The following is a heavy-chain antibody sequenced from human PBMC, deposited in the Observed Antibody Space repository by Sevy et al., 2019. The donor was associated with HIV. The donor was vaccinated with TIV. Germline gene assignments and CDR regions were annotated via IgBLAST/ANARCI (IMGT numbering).Heavy chain of an antibody. CDR1: GFTFSSYA. Sequence: GGSLRLSCAASGFTFSSYAIHWVRQAPGKGLEWVAVISYDGNNKYYADSVQGRFTDSRDNSKNTLYVQMNSLRAEDTAVYYCAKDHNLWSEGGFLHHWGQGTLVTVSS. CDR2: ISYDGNNK. D-gene: IGHD3-10*01. CDR3: AKDHNLWSEGGFLHH. V-gene: IGHV3-30*18. J-gene: IGHJ1*01.